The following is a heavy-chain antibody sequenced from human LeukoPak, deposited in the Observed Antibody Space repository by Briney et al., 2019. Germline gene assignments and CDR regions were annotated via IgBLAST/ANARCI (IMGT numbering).Heavy chain of an antibody. D-gene: IGHD2-21*02. CDR1: GFTFSSYS. Sequence: PGGSVRLSCAASGFTFSSYSMNWVRQAPGKGLEWVSYISSSSSTIYYADSVKGRFTISRDNAKNSLYLQMNSLRAEDTAVYYCARGDYSVVVTIDYWGQGTLVTVSS. CDR3: ARGDYSVVVTIDY. CDR2: ISSSSSTI. V-gene: IGHV3-48*04. J-gene: IGHJ4*02.